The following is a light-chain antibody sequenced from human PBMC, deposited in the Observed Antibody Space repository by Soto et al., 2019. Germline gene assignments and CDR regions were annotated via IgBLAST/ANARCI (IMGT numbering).Light chain of an antibody. CDR3: QQYNNYPWT. CDR1: QSISIW. J-gene: IGKJ1*01. CDR2: KAS. Sequence: DIQMTQSPSTLSASVGDRVTITCRASQSISIWLAWYQQKPGKAPNLLISKASSLESGVPSRCIGSGSGTEFTLTISSLQPDDFATYYCQQYNNYPWTFGQGTKVEIK. V-gene: IGKV1-5*03.